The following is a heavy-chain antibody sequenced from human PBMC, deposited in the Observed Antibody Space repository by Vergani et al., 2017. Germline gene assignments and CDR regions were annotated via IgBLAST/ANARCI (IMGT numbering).Heavy chain of an antibody. CDR1: GGSISSYY. V-gene: IGHV4-59*01. CDR3: ARDHAGLLWFGGGFDP. Sequence: QVQLQESGPGLVKPSETLSLTCTVSGGSISSYYWSWIRQPPGKGLEWIGYIYYSGSTNYNPSLKSRGTISVDTSKNQFSLKLSSVTAADTAVYYCARDHAGLLWFGGGFDPWGQGTLVTVSS. CDR2: IYYSGST. J-gene: IGHJ5*02. D-gene: IGHD3-10*01.